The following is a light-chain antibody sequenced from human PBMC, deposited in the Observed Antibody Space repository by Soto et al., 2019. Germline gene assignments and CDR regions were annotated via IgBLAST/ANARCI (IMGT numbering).Light chain of an antibody. Sequence: DIQMTQSPSSLSASVGDRVTITCRASQAINNYLAWYQQKPGQVPKVLIYGVSTLQSGVPSRFSCSGSGTDFTLTISSLQPEDAATYYCQKYNSGLETFGPGTKVEIK. J-gene: IGKJ3*01. CDR2: GVS. CDR1: QAINNY. CDR3: QKYNSGLET. V-gene: IGKV1-27*01.